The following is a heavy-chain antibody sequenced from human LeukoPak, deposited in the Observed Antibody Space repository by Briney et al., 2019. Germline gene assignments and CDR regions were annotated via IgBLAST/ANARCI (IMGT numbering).Heavy chain of an antibody. Sequence: GGSLRLSCAASGFTFTSYAMSWVRQAPGKGLEWVSSISSSSSYIYYADSVKGRFTISRDNAKNSLYLQMNSLRVEDTAMYYCARDIRSYFDYWGQGTLVTVSS. CDR2: ISSSSSYI. J-gene: IGHJ4*02. CDR3: ARDIRSYFDY. CDR1: GFTFTSYA. V-gene: IGHV3-21*01.